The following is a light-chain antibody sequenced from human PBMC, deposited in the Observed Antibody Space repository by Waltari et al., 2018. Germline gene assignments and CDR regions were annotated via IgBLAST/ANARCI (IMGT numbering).Light chain of an antibody. CDR3: SSYTSSSTQV. V-gene: IGLV2-14*01. Sequence: QSALTQPASVSGSPGQSITIPCPGTSSDVGGYDYVSWYQQHPGKAPKLMIYEVSNRPSGVSNRFSGSKSANTASLTISGLQAEDEADYYCSSYTSSSTQVFGTGTKVTVL. CDR2: EVS. CDR1: SSDVGGYDY. J-gene: IGLJ1*01.